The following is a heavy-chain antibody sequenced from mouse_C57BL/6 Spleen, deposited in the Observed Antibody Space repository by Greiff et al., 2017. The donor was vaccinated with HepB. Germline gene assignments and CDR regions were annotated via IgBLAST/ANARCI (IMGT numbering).Heavy chain of an antibody. CDR3: ARRRDGYLFDY. V-gene: IGHV1-80*01. CDR1: GYAFSSYW. Sequence: VKLQESGAELVKPGASVKISCKASGYAFSSYWMNWVKQRPGKGLEWIGQIYPGDGDTNYNGKFKGKATLTADKSSSTAYMQLSSLTSEDSAVYFCARRRDGYLFDYWGQGTTLTVSS. CDR2: IYPGDGDT. D-gene: IGHD2-3*01. J-gene: IGHJ2*01.